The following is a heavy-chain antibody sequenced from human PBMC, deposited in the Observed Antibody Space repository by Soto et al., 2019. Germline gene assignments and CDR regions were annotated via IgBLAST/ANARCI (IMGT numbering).Heavy chain of an antibody. J-gene: IGHJ5*02. CDR1: GYTFTSYA. V-gene: IGHV1-3*01. CDR3: AGDGGYNRGRYFHWLGH. CDR2: INAGNGNT. D-gene: IGHD5-12*01. Sequence: ASVKVSCKASGYTFTSYAMHWVRQAPGQRLEWMGWINAGNGNTKYSQKFQGRVTITRDTSASTAYMELSSLRSEDTAVYYCAGDGGYNRGRYFHWLGHRGQGTLATVCS.